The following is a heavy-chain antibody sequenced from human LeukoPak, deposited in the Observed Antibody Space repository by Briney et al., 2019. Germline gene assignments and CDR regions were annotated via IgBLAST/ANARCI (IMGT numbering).Heavy chain of an antibody. CDR3: TSDTFGEHDH. J-gene: IGHJ4*02. V-gene: IGHV3-74*01. CDR2: ITPDESTT. CDR1: GFIFSSYW. D-gene: IGHD3-10*01. Sequence: GGSLRLSCAASGFIFSSYWMHWVRQAPGKGLVWVSRITPDESTTTYADSVKGRFAISRDNAKNTLFLQMNNLRAEDTALYYCTSDTFGEHDHWRQGTLVSVSS.